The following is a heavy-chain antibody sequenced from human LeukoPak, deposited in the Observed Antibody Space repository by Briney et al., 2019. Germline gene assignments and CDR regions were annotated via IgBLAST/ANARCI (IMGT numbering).Heavy chain of an antibody. CDR3: ARVFEDIVVVVADSWFDP. Sequence: ASVKVSCKASGYTFTGYYMHWVRQAPGQGLEWMGWINPNSGGTNYAQKFQGRVTMTRDTSISTAYMELSRLRSDDTAVHYCARVFEDIVVVVADSWFDPWGQGTLVTVSS. CDR1: GYTFTGYY. D-gene: IGHD2-15*01. CDR2: INPNSGGT. J-gene: IGHJ5*02. V-gene: IGHV1-2*02.